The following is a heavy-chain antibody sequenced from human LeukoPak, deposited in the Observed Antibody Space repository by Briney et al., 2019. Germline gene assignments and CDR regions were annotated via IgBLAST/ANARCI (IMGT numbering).Heavy chain of an antibody. CDR2: IYYSGRT. J-gene: IGHJ2*01. Sequence: PSETLSLTCTVSGGSISSSSYYWGWIRQPPGKGLEWIGNIYYSGRTYYNPSLKSRVTISVDTPKNQFSLKLSSATAADTAVYYCARGVTMIVVVIHDWYFDLWGRGTLVTVSS. V-gene: IGHV4-39*01. D-gene: IGHD3-22*01. CDR3: ARGVTMIVVVIHDWYFDL. CDR1: GGSISSSSYY.